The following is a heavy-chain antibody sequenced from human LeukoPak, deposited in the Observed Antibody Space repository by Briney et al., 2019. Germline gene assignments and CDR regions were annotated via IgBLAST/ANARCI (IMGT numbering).Heavy chain of an antibody. J-gene: IGHJ5*02. D-gene: IGHD6-19*01. CDR3: ARAHSSGWYINWFDP. CDR2: ISAYNGNT. V-gene: IGHV1-18*01. Sequence: ASVKVSCKASGYTFILHGIRWVRLAPGKGLEWMGWISAYNGNTSYAQKLQGRVTMTTDTSTSTAYMELRSLRSDDTAVYYCARAHSSGWYINWFDPWGQGTLVTVSS. CDR1: GYTFILHG.